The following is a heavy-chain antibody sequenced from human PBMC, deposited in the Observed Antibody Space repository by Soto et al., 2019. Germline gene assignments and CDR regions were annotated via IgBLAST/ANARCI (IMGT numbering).Heavy chain of an antibody. Sequence: QVQLQESGPGLVKPSETLSLTCTVSGGSISSYYWSWIRQPPGKGLEWIGYIYYSGSTNYNPSLKSRVTISVDTSKNQFSLKLSSVTAADTAVYYCARTIQLVSVFFDYWGQGTLVTVSS. CDR1: GGSISSYY. CDR2: IYYSGST. D-gene: IGHD6-6*01. CDR3: ARTIQLVSVFFDY. J-gene: IGHJ4*02. V-gene: IGHV4-59*01.